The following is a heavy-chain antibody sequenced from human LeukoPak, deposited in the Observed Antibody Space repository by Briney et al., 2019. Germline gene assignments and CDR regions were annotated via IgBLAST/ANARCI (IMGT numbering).Heavy chain of an antibody. D-gene: IGHD3-22*01. CDR3: ARDLPYYYDSSGPSFDY. V-gene: IGHV3-74*01. J-gene: IGHJ4*02. CDR1: EFNFSSYS. Sequence: QRLCCGAAEFNFSSYSMNWIIQDQGKGLVWVSCINSDGSSTSYADSVKGRFTISRDNAKNTLYLQMNSLRVEDTAVYYCARDLPYYYDSSGPSFDYWGQGTLVTVSS. CDR2: INSDGSST.